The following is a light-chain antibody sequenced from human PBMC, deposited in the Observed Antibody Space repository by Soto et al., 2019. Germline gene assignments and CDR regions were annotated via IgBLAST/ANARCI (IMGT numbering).Light chain of an antibody. CDR2: GVS. CDR1: QSVSSK. V-gene: IGKV3-15*01. Sequence: EILMTQSPATLSLSPGEGATLSCRASQSVSSKVAWYQQNPGQAPRLLLFGVSNRATGIPARFSGSGSGTEFTLTISSLQSEDFAVYYCQQYNNWPRTFGQGTKVDIK. CDR3: QQYNNWPRT. J-gene: IGKJ1*01.